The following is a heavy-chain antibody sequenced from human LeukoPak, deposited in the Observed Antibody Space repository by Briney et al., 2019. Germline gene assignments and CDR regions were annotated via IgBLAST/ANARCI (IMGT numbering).Heavy chain of an antibody. Sequence: ESGPALVKLTQTLXLTCTFSGFSLSTSGMCVSWIRQPPGKALEWLARIDWDDDKYYSTSLETRLTISKDTSKNQVVLTMTNMDPVDTATYYCARSLGASDYDYWGQGTLVTVSS. CDR2: IDWDDDK. J-gene: IGHJ4*02. CDR3: ARSLGASDYDY. CDR1: GFSLSTSGMC. V-gene: IGHV2-70*11.